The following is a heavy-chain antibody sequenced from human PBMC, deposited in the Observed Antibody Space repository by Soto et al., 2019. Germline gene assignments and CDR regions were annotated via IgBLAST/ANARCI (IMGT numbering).Heavy chain of an antibody. CDR3: ARFAKEENPKVQAWYAFDF. V-gene: IGHV4-59*12. Sequence: PSETLSLTCNVSGASINTYYWSWIRQPPQKGLEWIGYIFHRGSTTYNPSLKSRVTISIDASKKYFSLRLNSVTAADTAMYYCARFAKEENPKVQAWYAFDFWGQGTLVTVSS. CDR1: GASINTYY. CDR2: IFHRGST. D-gene: IGHD6-13*01. J-gene: IGHJ4*02.